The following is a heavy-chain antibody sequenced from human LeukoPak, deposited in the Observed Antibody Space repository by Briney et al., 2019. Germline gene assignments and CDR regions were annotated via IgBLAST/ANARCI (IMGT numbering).Heavy chain of an antibody. CDR2: INPNSGGT. J-gene: IGHJ5*02. CDR1: GYTFISYD. D-gene: IGHD3-3*01. Sequence: ASVKVSCKASGYTFISYDINWVRQATGQGLEWMGWINPNSGGTNYAQKFQGRVTMTRDTSISTAYMELSRLRSDDPAVYYFARDLYSFGNYDFWSGFQPKREKTWFDPWGKGTLVTVSS. V-gene: IGHV1-2*02. CDR3: ARDLYSFGNYDFWSGFQPKREKTWFDP.